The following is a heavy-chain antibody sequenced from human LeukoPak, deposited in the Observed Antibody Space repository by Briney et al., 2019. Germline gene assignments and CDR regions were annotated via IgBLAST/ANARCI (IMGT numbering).Heavy chain of an antibody. V-gene: IGHV3-23*01. CDR3: AKASTALKPIDY. J-gene: IGHJ4*02. D-gene: IGHD1-14*01. CDR1: GFTFSTDA. CDR2: ISPNGGRT. Sequence: GGSLRLSCAASGFTFSTDAMTWVRQGPGKGLQWVSSISPNGGRTYYADSVKGRFTISRDNSKNRLYLQMYTLRAEDTAVYFCAKASTALKPIDYWGQGTLVTVSS.